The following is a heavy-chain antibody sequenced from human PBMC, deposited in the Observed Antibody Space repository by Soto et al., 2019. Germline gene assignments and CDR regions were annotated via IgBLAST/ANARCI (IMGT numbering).Heavy chain of an antibody. D-gene: IGHD6-19*01. V-gene: IGHV4-59*01. J-gene: IGHJ6*02. CDR2: IYYSGST. CDR3: ARERRRAVAGTGYYYYGMDV. Sequence: SETLSLTCTVSGGSISSYYWSWIRQPPGKGLEWIGYIYYSGSTNYNPSLKSRVTISVDTSKNQFSLKLSSVTAADTAVYYCARERRRAVAGTGYYYYGMDVWGQGTTVTVSS. CDR1: GGSISSYY.